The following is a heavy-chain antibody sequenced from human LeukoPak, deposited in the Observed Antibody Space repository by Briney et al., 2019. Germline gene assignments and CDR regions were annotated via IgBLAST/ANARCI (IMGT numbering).Heavy chain of an antibody. V-gene: IGHV4-4*02. CDR3: SRGGDYRFHY. Sequence: NPSGTLSLTCAVSGDSISSDIWWNWVRQPPGKGLEWIGEIHHSGGINYNPSLKSRVTISLDKSKNQFSLELNSVTAADTALYYCSRGGDYRFHYWGQGTLVTVSS. CDR1: GDSISSDIW. CDR2: IHHSGGI. J-gene: IGHJ4*02. D-gene: IGHD3-10*01.